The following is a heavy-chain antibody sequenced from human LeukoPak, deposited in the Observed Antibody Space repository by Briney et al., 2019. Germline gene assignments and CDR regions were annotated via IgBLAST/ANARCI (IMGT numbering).Heavy chain of an antibody. CDR2: IKQDGSEK. D-gene: IGHD3-3*01. J-gene: IGHJ6*02. Sequence: GGSPRLSCAASGFTFSSYWMSWVRQAPGKGLEWVANIKQDGSEKYYVDSVKGRFTISRDNAKNSLYLQMNSLRAEDTAVYYCARDDDDTISYGMDVWGQGTTVTVSS. CDR3: ARDDDDTISYGMDV. CDR1: GFTFSSYW. V-gene: IGHV3-7*01.